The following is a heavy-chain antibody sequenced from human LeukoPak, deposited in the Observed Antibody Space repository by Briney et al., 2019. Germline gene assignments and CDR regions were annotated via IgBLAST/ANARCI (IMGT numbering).Heavy chain of an antibody. CDR3: ARPRVAAAGIFDY. V-gene: IGHV4-39*01. CDR1: GGSISSSSYY. J-gene: IGHJ4*02. Sequence: PSETLSLTCTVSGGSISSSSYYWGWIRQPPGKGLEWIGSIYYSGSTYYNPSLKSRVTISVDTSKNQSSLKLSSVTAADTAVYYCARPRVAAAGIFDYWGQGTLVTVSS. CDR2: IYYSGST. D-gene: IGHD6-13*01.